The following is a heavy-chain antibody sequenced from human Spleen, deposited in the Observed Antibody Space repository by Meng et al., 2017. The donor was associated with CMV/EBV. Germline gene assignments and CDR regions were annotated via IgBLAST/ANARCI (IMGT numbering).Heavy chain of an antibody. J-gene: IGHJ5*02. V-gene: IGHV3-21*01. Sequence: LSCAASGCIFSAYRINWVRQAPGRGLGWGSSVDSGSRYIYYADSVKGRFTISRDNAKNSLYLQIDSLRAEDTAVYYCAKEAIAVAYDPWGQGTLVTVSS. CDR3: AKEAIAVAYDP. D-gene: IGHD6-19*01. CDR1: GCIFSAYR. CDR2: VDSGSRYI.